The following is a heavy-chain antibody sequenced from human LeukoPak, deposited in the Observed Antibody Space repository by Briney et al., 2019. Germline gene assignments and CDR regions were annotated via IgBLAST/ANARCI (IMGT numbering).Heavy chain of an antibody. V-gene: IGHV4-61*02. Sequence: SETLSLTCTVPGGSISSANYYWSWIWQPAGKGLEWIGRIDTSVSATYNPSLKSRVTISIDTSKNQFSLKLGSGTAGNTAVYYCARDRGRMVYAVWFDPWGQGTLVTVSS. CDR2: IDTSVSA. D-gene: IGHD2-8*01. CDR3: ARDRGRMVYAVWFDP. CDR1: GGSISSANYY. J-gene: IGHJ5*02.